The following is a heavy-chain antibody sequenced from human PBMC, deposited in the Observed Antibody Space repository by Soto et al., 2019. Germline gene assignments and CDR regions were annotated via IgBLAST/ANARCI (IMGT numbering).Heavy chain of an antibody. D-gene: IGHD6-19*01. Sequence: PGGSLRLSCAASGFTVSSNYMSWVRQAPGKGLEWVSVIYSGGSTYYADSVKGRFTISRDNSKNTLYLQMNSLRAEDTAVYYCARAKEAVAGTDYFDYWGQGTLVTVSS. CDR1: GFTVSSNY. CDR2: IYSGGST. J-gene: IGHJ4*02. V-gene: IGHV3-66*01. CDR3: ARAKEAVAGTDYFDY.